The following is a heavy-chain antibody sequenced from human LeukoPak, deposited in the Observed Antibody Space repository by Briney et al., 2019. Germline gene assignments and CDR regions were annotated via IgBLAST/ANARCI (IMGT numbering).Heavy chain of an antibody. D-gene: IGHD5-18*01. CDR3: ARRHRYSYGYTRGAYFDY. Sequence: SETLSLTCAVYGGSFSGYYWSWIRQPPGKGLEWIGEINHSGSTNYNPSLKSRVTISVDTSKNQFSLKLSSVTAADTAVYYCARRHRYSYGYTRGAYFDYWGQGTLVTVSS. J-gene: IGHJ4*02. CDR2: INHSGST. CDR1: GGSFSGYY. V-gene: IGHV4-34*01.